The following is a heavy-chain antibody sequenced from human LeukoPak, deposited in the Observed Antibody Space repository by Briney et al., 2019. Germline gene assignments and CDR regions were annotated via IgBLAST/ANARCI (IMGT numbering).Heavy chain of an antibody. D-gene: IGHD5-12*01. CDR2: ISSSSGTI. Sequence: GGSLRLSCAASGFTFSSYSINWVRQAPGKGLEWVSYISSSSGTIYYADSVKGRFTISRDNAKNSLYLQMNSLRAEDTAVYYCAIVATRGSFDSWGQGTLATVSS. J-gene: IGHJ4*02. CDR1: GFTFSSYS. V-gene: IGHV3-48*04. CDR3: AIVATRGSFDS.